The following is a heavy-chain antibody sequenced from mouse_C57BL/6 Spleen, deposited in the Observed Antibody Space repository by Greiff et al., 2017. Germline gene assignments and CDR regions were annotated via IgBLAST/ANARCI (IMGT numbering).Heavy chain of an antibody. D-gene: IGHD2-13*01. J-gene: IGHJ2*01. CDR3: ARAGEGRYYFDY. CDR1: GYTFTDYY. Sequence: VQLKESGPVLVKPGASVKMSCKASGYTFTDYYMNWVKQSHGKSLEWIGVINPYNGGTSYNQKFKGKATLTVDKSSSTAYMALNSLTSEDSAVYYCARAGEGRYYFDYWGQGTTLTVSS. CDR2: INPYNGGT. V-gene: IGHV1-19*01.